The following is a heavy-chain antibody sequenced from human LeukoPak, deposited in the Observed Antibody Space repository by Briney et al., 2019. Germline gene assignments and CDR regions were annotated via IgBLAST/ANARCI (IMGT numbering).Heavy chain of an antibody. Sequence: GGSLRLSCAASGFTFSSYGMHWVRQAPGKGLEWVAVIWYDGSNKYYADSVKGRFTISRDNSKNTLYLQMNSLRAEDTAVYYCARDRLSSGWLTHDYWGQGTLVTVSS. V-gene: IGHV3-33*01. CDR1: GFTFSSYG. J-gene: IGHJ4*02. CDR2: IWYDGSNK. D-gene: IGHD6-19*01. CDR3: ARDRLSSGWLTHDY.